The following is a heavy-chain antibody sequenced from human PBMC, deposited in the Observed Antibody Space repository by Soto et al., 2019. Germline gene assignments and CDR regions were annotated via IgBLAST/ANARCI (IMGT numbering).Heavy chain of an antibody. CDR1: GGSISSSSYY. Sequence: QLQLQESGPGLVKPSETLSLTCTVSGGSISSSSYYWGWIRQPPGKGLEWIGSIYYSGSTYYNPSLKSRVTITVDTSKHQFSLKLSSVTAADTAVYYCASIVVVVAATLDSWGQGTLVTVSS. J-gene: IGHJ4*02. V-gene: IGHV4-39*01. CDR2: IYYSGST. D-gene: IGHD2-15*01. CDR3: ASIVVVVAATLDS.